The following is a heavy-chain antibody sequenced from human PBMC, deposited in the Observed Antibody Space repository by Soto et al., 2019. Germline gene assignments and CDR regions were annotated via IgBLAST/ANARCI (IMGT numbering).Heavy chain of an antibody. D-gene: IGHD3-10*01. V-gene: IGHV3-48*01. Sequence: GGSLRLSCAASGFTFSSYSMNWVRQAPGKGLEWVSYISSSSSTIYYADSVKGRFTISRDNAKNSLYLQMNSLRAEDTAVYYCARDIRTYYYGSGAAGLNAFDIWGQGTMVTVSS. CDR2: ISSSSSTI. CDR1: GFTFSSYS. J-gene: IGHJ3*02. CDR3: ARDIRTYYYGSGAAGLNAFDI.